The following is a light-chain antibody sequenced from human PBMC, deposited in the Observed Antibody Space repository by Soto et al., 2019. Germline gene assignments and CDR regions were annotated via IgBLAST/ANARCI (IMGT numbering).Light chain of an antibody. CDR2: DVF. CDR3: SSYAGFDKVV. Sequence: QSALTQPPSASGSPGQSVTISCTGTSGDVGGYNFVSWYQQHPGKAPRLMIYDVFKRPSGVPHRFSGSKSGNTASLTVSGLQAEEEAEYYCSSYAGFDKVVFGTGTKLTVL. CDR1: SGDVGGYNF. V-gene: IGLV2-8*01. J-gene: IGLJ1*01.